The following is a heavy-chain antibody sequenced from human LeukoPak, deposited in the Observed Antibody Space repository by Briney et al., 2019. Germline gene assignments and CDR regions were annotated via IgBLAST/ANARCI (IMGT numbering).Heavy chain of an antibody. CDR1: GFTFSSYS. J-gene: IGHJ6*02. CDR3: ARDPRTDIVATMGRYYGMDV. Sequence: KSGGSLRLSCAASGFTFSSYSMNWVRQAPGKGLEWVSSISSNSSYIYYADSVKGRFTISRDNAKNSLYLQMNSLRAEDTAVYYCARDPRTDIVATMGRYYGMDVWGQGTTVTVSS. CDR2: ISSNSSYI. D-gene: IGHD5-12*01. V-gene: IGHV3-21*01.